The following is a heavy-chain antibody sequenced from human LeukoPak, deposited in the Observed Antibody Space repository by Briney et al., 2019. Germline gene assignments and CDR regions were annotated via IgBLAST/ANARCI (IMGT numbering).Heavy chain of an antibody. Sequence: PGGSLRLSCAASGFTFSSYSMNWVRQAPGKGLEWVSFISSTSSTIYYADSVKGRFAISRDNAKKSLYLQMNSLRADDTAVYYCARDHDSTPGVDAFAFDIWGQGTMVTVSS. J-gene: IGHJ3*02. V-gene: IGHV3-48*04. CDR3: ARDHDSTPGVDAFAFDI. CDR1: GFTFSSYS. CDR2: ISSTSSTI. D-gene: IGHD3-22*01.